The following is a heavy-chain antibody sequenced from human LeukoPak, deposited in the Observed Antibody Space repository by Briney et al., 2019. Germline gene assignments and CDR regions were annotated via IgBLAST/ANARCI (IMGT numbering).Heavy chain of an antibody. V-gene: IGHV1-2*02. CDR2: INPDSGFT. J-gene: IGHJ4*02. CDR3: APTAEAYTSWWKV. Sequence: GSVKVSCKASGYKFTDDYMHWVRQAPRQGLEFMGWINPDSGFTNYAQKFKGRVTMTRDTSISTAYLEVRSLTSDDTAVYYCAPTAEAYTSWWKVWGQGTLVTVSS. D-gene: IGHD3-16*01. CDR1: GYKFTDDY.